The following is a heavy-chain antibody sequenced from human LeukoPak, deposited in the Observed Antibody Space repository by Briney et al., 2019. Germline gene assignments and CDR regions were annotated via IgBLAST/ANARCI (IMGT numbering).Heavy chain of an antibody. D-gene: IGHD5-12*01. CDR2: ISGSGGST. Sequence: GGSLRLSCAASGFTFSSYAMSWVRQAPGKGLEWVSGISGSGGSTYYADSVKGRFTISRDNSKNTLYLQMNSLRAEDTAVYYCASRSQGDVATTDYWGQGTLVTVSS. CDR1: GFTFSSYA. CDR3: ASRSQGDVATTDY. V-gene: IGHV3-23*01. J-gene: IGHJ4*02.